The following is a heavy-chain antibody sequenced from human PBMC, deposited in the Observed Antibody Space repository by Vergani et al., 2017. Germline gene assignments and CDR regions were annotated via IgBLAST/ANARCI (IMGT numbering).Heavy chain of an antibody. CDR3: AKDRSRSGYYRGLAFDI. D-gene: IGHD3-22*01. J-gene: IGHJ3*02. CDR1: GFTFSSYG. Sequence: QVQLVESGGGVVQPGRSLRLSCAASGFTFSSYGMHWVRQAPGTGLEWVAVISYDGSNKYYADSVKGRFTISRDNSKNTLYLQMNSLRAEDTAVYYCAKDRSRSGYYRGLAFDIWGQGTMVTVSS. CDR2: ISYDGSNK. V-gene: IGHV3-30*18.